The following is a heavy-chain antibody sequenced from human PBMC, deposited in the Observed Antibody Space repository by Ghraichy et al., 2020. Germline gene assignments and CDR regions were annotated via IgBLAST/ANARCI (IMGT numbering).Heavy chain of an antibody. J-gene: IGHJ4*02. Sequence: GGSLRLSCAASGFTFSSYSMNWVRQAPGKGLEWVSSIGSSSSYIYYADSVKGPFTISRDNAKNSLYLQMNSLRAEDTAVYYCARAEDSSQTIDYWGQGTLVTVSS. CDR2: IGSSSSYI. D-gene: IGHD3-22*01. V-gene: IGHV3-21*01. CDR3: ARAEDSSQTIDY. CDR1: GFTFSSYS.